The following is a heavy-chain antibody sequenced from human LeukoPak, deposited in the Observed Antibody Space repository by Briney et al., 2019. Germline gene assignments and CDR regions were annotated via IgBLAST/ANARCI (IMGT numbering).Heavy chain of an antibody. D-gene: IGHD5-24*01. CDR3: ARDPHGYNSYFDY. Sequence: GGSLRLSCAASGFTFSSYVMSWVRQAPGKGLEWVSVISGSGDITYYAVSVKGHFTISRDNSKNTVHLQMNSLRAGDTAVYYCARDPHGYNSYFDYWGQGTLVTVSS. J-gene: IGHJ4*02. CDR1: GFTFSSYV. V-gene: IGHV3-23*01. CDR2: ISGSGDIT.